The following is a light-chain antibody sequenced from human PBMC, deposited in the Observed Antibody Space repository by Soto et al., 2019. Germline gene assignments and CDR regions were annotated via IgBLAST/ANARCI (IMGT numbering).Light chain of an antibody. CDR3: QQYYNSAI. CDR1: QSVSSTY. Sequence: ELALTQAPGTLTLSPGARATLSCRASQSVSSTYLAWYQQKPGQAPRLLIYGASSRATGIPDRFSGSGSGTDFTLTISRLEPEDFAVYYCQQYYNSAIFGQGTKVD. J-gene: IGKJ3*01. CDR2: GAS. V-gene: IGKV3-20*01.